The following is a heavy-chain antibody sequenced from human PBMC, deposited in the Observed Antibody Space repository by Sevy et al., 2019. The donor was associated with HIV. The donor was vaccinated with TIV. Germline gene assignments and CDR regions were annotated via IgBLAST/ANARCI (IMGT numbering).Heavy chain of an antibody. CDR1: GFIFNNYD. J-gene: IGHJ4*02. Sequence: GGSLRLSCAASGFIFNNYDMYWIRQAPGKGLEWVATVSYDGADKDYADIVKGRFTISRDSSRSMLYLQMSSLRHEDTGVYFCAKDMVDCSGGTCSSGAVSPFESWGQGTLVTVSS. V-gene: IGHV3-30*18. D-gene: IGHD2-15*01. CDR3: AKDMVDCSGGTCSSGAVSPFES. CDR2: VSYDGADK.